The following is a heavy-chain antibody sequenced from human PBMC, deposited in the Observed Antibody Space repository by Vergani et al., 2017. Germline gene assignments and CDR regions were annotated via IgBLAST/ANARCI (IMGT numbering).Heavy chain of an antibody. V-gene: IGHV3-33*08. Sequence: VQLLESGGGLVQPGGSLRLSCAASGFTFSSYAMSWVRQAPGKGLEWVAVIWYDGSNKYYADSVKGRFTISRDNSKNTLYLQMNSLRAEDKAVYYCARDGFGSSWLLFDYWGQGTLVTVSS. CDR1: GFTFSSYA. J-gene: IGHJ4*02. CDR3: ARDGFGSSWLLFDY. D-gene: IGHD6-13*01. CDR2: IWYDGSNK.